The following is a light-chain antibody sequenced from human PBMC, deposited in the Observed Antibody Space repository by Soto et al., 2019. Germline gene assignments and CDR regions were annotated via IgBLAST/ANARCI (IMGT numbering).Light chain of an antibody. V-gene: IGKV1-5*03. CDR1: QTISTW. Sequence: IQMTQSPSTLSASVGDRGTFTFRTSQTISTWLAWYQQKPGEAPKLLIYKASTIEVGVPSRLSASGSGTDFTLTINALQAADIANYYYQQYHSYPCTFGQWTKV. CDR3: QQYHSYPCT. J-gene: IGKJ1*01. CDR2: KAS.